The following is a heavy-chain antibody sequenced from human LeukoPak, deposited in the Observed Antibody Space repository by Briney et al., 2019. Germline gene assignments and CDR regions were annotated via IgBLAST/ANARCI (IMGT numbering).Heavy chain of an antibody. D-gene: IGHD3-10*01. Sequence: PGGSLRLSCAASGFTFNSYPMHWVRQAPGKGLEWVAYIRYDGSNKNYADSVKGRFTIARDNSKNTLYLQMNSLRAEDTAVYYCARDGIAPNKNYYGSGSYYNHYYYYYMDVWGKGTTVTVSS. V-gene: IGHV3-30*02. CDR1: GFTFNSYP. J-gene: IGHJ6*03. CDR2: IRYDGSNK. CDR3: ARDGIAPNKNYYGSGSYYNHYYYYYMDV.